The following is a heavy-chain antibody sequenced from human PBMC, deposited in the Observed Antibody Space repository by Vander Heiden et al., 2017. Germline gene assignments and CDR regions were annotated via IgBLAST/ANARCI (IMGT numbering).Heavy chain of an antibody. J-gene: IGHJ6*02. CDR3: ARGTDIARLPTHYYYYGMDV. CDR2: ISYDGSNE. Sequence: QVQLVESGGGVIQPGRSLRLSCAASGFTFNSYAMHWVRQAPGKGLEWVAVISYDGSNELYTDSVKGRFTVYRDNSKDTLNLQMSSLRAEDTAVYYCARGTDIARLPTHYYYYGMDVWGRGTTVTVSS. D-gene: IGHD2-21*02. CDR1: GFTFNSYA. V-gene: IGHV3-30*04.